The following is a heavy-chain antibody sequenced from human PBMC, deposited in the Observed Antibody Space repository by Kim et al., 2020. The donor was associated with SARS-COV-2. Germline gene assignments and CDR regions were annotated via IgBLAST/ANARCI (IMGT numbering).Heavy chain of an antibody. CDR3: ASLNAYYNSSGMYYFDY. V-gene: IGHV4-39*01. D-gene: IGHD3-22*01. CDR1: GGSISSRTYY. CDR2: VYYSGTT. J-gene: IGHJ4*02. Sequence: SETLSLTCSVSGGSISSRTYYWGWIRQPPGKGLEWIGHVYYSGTTYYNPSLKSRVTMSVDTSKNQFSLKLSSVTAADTAVYYCASLNAYYNSSGMYYFDYWGQGTLVTVSS.